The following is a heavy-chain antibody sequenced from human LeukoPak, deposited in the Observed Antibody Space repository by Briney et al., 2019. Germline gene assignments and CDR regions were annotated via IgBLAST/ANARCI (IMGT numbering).Heavy chain of an antibody. V-gene: IGHV3-30*02. J-gene: IGHJ4*02. CDR3: AKDRAWDLDY. CDR2: IRYDGSNK. CDR1: GFTFSSFG. D-gene: IGHD1-26*01. Sequence: GGSLRLSCAASGFTFSSFGIHWVRQAPGKGLEWVAFIRYDGSNKYYADSVKGRFTISRDNSKNTLYLQMNSLRAEDTAVYYCAKDRAWDLDYWGQGTLVTVSS.